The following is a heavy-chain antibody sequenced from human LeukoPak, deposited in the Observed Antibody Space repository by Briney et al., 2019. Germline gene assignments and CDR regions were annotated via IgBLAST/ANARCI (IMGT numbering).Heavy chain of an antibody. J-gene: IGHJ6*03. Sequence: GGSLRLSCAASGFTFRRYWMYWVRQAPGKGLVCVSRIDSDGSVTSHADSVKGRFTISRDNAKTTLYLQMNSLRAEDTAVYYCARASVSYYNYMDVWGKGTTVTVSS. CDR2: IDSDGSVT. CDR3: ARASVSYYNYMDV. V-gene: IGHV3-74*01. CDR1: GFTFRRYW.